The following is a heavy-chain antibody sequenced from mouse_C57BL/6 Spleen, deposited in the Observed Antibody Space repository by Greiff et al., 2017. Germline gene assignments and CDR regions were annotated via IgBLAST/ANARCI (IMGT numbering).Heavy chain of an antibody. J-gene: IGHJ3*01. D-gene: IGHD2-1*01. CDR3: ARGDGNWFAY. V-gene: IGHV1-18*01. Sequence: VQLQQSGPELVKPGASVKIPCKASGYTFTDYNMDWVKQSHGKSLEWIGDINPNNGGTIYNQKFKGKATLTVDESSSTAYMELRSLTSEDTAVYYCARGDGNWFAYWGQGTLVTVSA. CDR1: GYTFTDYN. CDR2: INPNNGGT.